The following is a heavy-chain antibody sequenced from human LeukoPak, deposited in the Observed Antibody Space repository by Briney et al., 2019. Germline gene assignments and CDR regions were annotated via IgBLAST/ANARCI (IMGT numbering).Heavy chain of an antibody. CDR2: IYHSGST. V-gene: IGHV4-4*02. Sequence: PSETLSLTCAVSGGSISSSNWWSWVRQPPGKGLEWIGEIYHSGSTNYNPSLKSRVTISVDKSENQFSLKLSSVTAADTAVYYCARVHHYYGSGSYYIPPYYYYGMDVWGQGTTVTVSS. D-gene: IGHD3-10*01. CDR3: ARVHHYYGSGSYYIPPYYYYGMDV. J-gene: IGHJ6*02. CDR1: GGSISSSNW.